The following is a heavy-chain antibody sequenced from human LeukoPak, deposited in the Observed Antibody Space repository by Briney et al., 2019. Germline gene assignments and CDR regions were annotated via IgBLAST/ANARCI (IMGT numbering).Heavy chain of an antibody. CDR2: INHSGST. Sequence: PSETLSLTCAVYGGSFSVDYWSWIRQPPGKGLEWIGEINHSGSTNYNPSLKSRVTISVGTSKNQFSLKLSSVTAADTAVYYCARALQIYSIVRPLCPFESWGQGTMVTVSS. J-gene: IGHJ3*02. D-gene: IGHD3-10*01. CDR1: GGSFSVDY. CDR3: ARALQIYSIVRPLCPFES. V-gene: IGHV4-34*01.